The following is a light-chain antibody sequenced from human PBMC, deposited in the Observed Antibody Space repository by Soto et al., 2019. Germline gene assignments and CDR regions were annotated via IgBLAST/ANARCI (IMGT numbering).Light chain of an antibody. CDR1: QGISNF. J-gene: IGKJ2*01. CDR2: ATT. CDR3: LRHDRYPHT. Sequence: DIQMTQSPSAMSASVGDKVTITCRASQGISNFVAWFQQRPGKAPKRLIYATTTLEGGVPSRFSGSVSGTEFTLTISGLQPEDFATYYCLRHDRYPHTFGQGTKLEI. V-gene: IGKV1-17*03.